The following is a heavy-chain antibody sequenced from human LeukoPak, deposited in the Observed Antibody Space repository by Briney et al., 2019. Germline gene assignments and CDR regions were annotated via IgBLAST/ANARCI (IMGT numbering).Heavy chain of an antibody. CDR1: GVSISSYY. CDR2: FYYSGST. CDR3: ARGNFFGYYFDS. V-gene: IGHV4-59*01. Sequence: SETLSLTCTVSGVSISSYYWSWIRQPPGKGLVWFGYFYYSGSTNYNPSLKSRVTISVDTSRKQFSLNLSSVAAADTTLYFCARGNFFGYYFDSWGQGTLVTVSS. D-gene: IGHD1-1*01. J-gene: IGHJ4*02.